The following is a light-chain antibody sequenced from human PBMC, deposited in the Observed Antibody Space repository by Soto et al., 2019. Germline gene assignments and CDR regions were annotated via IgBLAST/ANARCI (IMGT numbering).Light chain of an antibody. J-gene: IGKJ4*01. V-gene: IGKV3-11*01. CDR2: DAS. CDR3: QQYGNTHLT. Sequence: EIVLTQSPVTLSLSPGERATLSCRASQSVSNSLAWYQQKPGQAPRLLSYDASNRATDIPARFSGSGSGTDFTLTISRLEPEDFAVYYCQQYGNTHLTFGGGTKVDIK. CDR1: QSVSNS.